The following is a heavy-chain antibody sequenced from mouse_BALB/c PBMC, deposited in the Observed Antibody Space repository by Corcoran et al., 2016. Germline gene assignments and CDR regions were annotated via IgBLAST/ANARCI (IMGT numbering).Heavy chain of an antibody. CDR3: ARGGITPFAY. CDR1: GYTFTNYG. J-gene: IGHJ3*01. Sequence: QIQLVLSGPALKKPGETVKISCKASGYTFTNYGMNWVKPAPGKGLKWMGWINTYTGELTYADDFKGRFAFSLETSASTAYLQINNLKNEDMATYFCARGGITPFAYWGQGTLVTVSA. D-gene: IGHD2-4*01. V-gene: IGHV9-1*02. CDR2: INTYTGEL.